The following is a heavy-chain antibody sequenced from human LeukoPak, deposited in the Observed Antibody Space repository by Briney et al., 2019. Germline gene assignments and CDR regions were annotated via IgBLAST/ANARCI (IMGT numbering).Heavy chain of an antibody. Sequence: GGSLRLSCAASGFTFSSYGMHWVRQAPGKGLEWVAVIWYDGSNKYYADSVKGRFTISRDNSKNTLYLQMNSLRAEDTAVYYCARRTSPGFYYYYYGMDVWGQGTTVTVSS. CDR1: GFTFSSYG. CDR3: ARRTSPGFYYYYYGMDV. V-gene: IGHV3-30*19. J-gene: IGHJ6*02. CDR2: IWYDGSNK. D-gene: IGHD3-10*01.